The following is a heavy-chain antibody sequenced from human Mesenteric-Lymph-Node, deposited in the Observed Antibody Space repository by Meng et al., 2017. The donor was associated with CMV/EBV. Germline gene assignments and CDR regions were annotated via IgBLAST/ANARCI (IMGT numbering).Heavy chain of an antibody. CDR2: IYYSGST. CDR3: ARERGGYYYDSSGVLDY. V-gene: IGHV4-30-4*08. Sequence: SETLSLTCTVSGGSISGYYWSWIRQPPGKGLEWIGYIYYSGSTYYNPSLKSRVTILVDTSKNHFSLKLSSVTAADTAVYYCARERGGYYYDSSGVLDYWGQGTLVTVSS. CDR1: GGSISGYY. D-gene: IGHD3-22*01. J-gene: IGHJ4*02.